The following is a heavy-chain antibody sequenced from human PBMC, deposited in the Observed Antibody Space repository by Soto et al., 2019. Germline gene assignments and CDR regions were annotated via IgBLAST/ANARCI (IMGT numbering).Heavy chain of an antibody. J-gene: IGHJ3*02. Sequence: QVQLVQSGAEVKKPGASVKVSCKASAYTFTSYGISWVRQAPGQGLEWMGWISAYNGNTHYARRLQGRVTMTTDTSTITAYIELRSLRADDTAVYYCARDLGDAFDMWGQGTMVTVSS. V-gene: IGHV1-18*01. CDR1: AYTFTSYG. CDR3: ARDLGDAFDM. CDR2: ISAYNGNT.